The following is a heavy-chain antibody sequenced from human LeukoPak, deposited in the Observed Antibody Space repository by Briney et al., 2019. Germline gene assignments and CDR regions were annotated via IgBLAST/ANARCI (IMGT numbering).Heavy chain of an antibody. J-gene: IGHJ4*02. V-gene: IGHV3-30*02. CDR3: AKDRGVRGVTAFDY. CDR1: GFTFSSYG. D-gene: IGHD3-10*01. Sequence: PGGSLRLSCAASGFTFSSYGMHWVRQAPGKGLEWVAFIRYDGSNKYYADSVKGRFTISRDNSKNTLYLQMNSLRAEDTAVYYCAKDRGVRGVTAFDYWGQGTLVTVSS. CDR2: IRYDGSNK.